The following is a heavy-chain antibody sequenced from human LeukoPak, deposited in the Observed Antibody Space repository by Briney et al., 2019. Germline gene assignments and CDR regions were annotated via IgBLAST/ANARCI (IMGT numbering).Heavy chain of an antibody. CDR2: ISDHGKSS. V-gene: IGHV3-48*03. J-gene: IGHJ4*02. CDR3: AGARIAAPDLDY. D-gene: IGHD6-25*01. CDR1: GFIFSNYE. Sequence: GGSLRLSCAASGFIFSNYEMNWVRQTPAKGLEWVSYISDHGKSSNYVDFLKGRFAISRDNAKNSLYLQINSLRVEDTAVYFFAGARIAAPDLDYWGQGTLVTVSS.